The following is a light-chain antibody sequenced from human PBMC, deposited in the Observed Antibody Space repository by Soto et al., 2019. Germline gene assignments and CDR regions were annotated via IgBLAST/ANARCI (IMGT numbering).Light chain of an antibody. Sequence: QSALTQPASVSGSPGQSISISCTGTGNDVGGYTFVSWYQQHPDKVPKLVIFDVNRRPSGVSDRFSGSKSVNAASLTISGLQAEDEADYYCCSYKATTTYVFGTGNKVTVL. CDR3: CSYKATTTYV. CDR1: GNDVGGYTF. J-gene: IGLJ1*01. CDR2: DVN. V-gene: IGLV2-14*03.